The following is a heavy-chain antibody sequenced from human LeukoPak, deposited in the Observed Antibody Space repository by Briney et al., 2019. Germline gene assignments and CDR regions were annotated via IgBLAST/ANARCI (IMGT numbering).Heavy chain of an antibody. CDR2: ISGSGGST. CDR3: AKDPGTNWGFSLFDY. J-gene: IGHJ4*02. D-gene: IGHD7-27*01. V-gene: IGHV3-23*01. CDR1: GFTFSSYA. Sequence: GGSLRLSCAASGFTFSSYAMSWVRQAPGKGLEWVSAISGSGGSTYYADSVEGRFTISRDNSKNTLYLQMNSLRAEDTAVYYCAKDPGTNWGFSLFDYWGQGTLVTVSS.